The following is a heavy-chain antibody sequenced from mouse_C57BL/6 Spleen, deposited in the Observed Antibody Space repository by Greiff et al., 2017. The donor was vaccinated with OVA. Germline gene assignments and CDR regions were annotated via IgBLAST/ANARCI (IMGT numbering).Heavy chain of an antibody. V-gene: IGHV1-42*01. Sequence: EVKLVESGPELVKPGASVKISCKASGYSFTGYYMNWVKQSPEKSLEWIGEINPSTGGTTYNQKFKAKATLTVDKSSSTAYMQLKSLTSEDSAVYYCARAHYYGSSVAYWGQGTLVTVSA. CDR3: ARAHYYGSSVAY. CDR1: GYSFTGYY. D-gene: IGHD1-1*01. J-gene: IGHJ3*01. CDR2: INPSTGGT.